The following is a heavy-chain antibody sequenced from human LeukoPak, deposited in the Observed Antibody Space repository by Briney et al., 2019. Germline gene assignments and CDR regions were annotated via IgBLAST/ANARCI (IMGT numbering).Heavy chain of an antibody. J-gene: IGHJ2*01. CDR3: ARIGNLLSIEYWYFDP. D-gene: IGHD1-14*01. Sequence: PGGSLRLSCAASGFTFSDYYMSWIRQAPGKGLEWISYISSSGSNIYYADSLKGRFTISRDNAKNSLYLQMNSLRAEDTAVYYCARIGNLLSIEYWYFDPWGRGTLLTVSS. CDR2: ISSSGSNI. CDR1: GFTFSDYY. V-gene: IGHV3-11*01.